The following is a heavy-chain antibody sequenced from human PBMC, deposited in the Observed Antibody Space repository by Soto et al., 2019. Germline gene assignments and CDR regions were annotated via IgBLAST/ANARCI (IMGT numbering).Heavy chain of an antibody. CDR2: ISYDGSNK. CDR3: AKGIAVAGTGFDY. J-gene: IGHJ4*02. D-gene: IGHD6-19*01. Sequence: QVQLVESGGGVVQPGRSLRLSCAASGFTFSSYGMHWVRQAPGKGLEWVAVISYDGSNKYYADSVKGRLTISRDNSKNTLYLQMNSLRAEDTAVYYCAKGIAVAGTGFDYWGQGTLVTVSS. V-gene: IGHV3-30*18. CDR1: GFTFSSYG.